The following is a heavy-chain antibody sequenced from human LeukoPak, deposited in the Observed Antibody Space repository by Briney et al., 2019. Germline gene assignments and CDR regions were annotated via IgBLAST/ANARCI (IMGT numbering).Heavy chain of an antibody. J-gene: IGHJ4*02. CDR2: FYGDASSA. Sequence: GGSLRLSCAASGFTLSSYWMHWVRQAPGKGLVWVSRFYGDASSASYTDSVKGRFTISGDNAKNTLYLQMDSLRAEDAAVYYCASSCNTWKGGFDYGGQGTLATVSS. D-gene: IGHD1-1*01. CDR3: ASSCNTWKGGFDY. V-gene: IGHV3-74*01. CDR1: GFTLSSYW.